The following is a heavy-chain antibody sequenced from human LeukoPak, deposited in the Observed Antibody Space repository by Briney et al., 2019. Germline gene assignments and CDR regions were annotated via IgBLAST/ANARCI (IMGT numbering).Heavy chain of an antibody. CDR2: IIPILGIA. V-gene: IGHV1-69*04. J-gene: IGHJ5*02. CDR3: ARAPGWFDP. Sequence: ASVKVSCKASGGTFSSYAIIWVRQAPGQGLEWMGRIIPILGIANYAQKFQGRVTITADKSTSTAYMELSSLRSEDTAVYYCARAPGWFDPWGQGTLVTVSS. CDR1: GGTFSSYA.